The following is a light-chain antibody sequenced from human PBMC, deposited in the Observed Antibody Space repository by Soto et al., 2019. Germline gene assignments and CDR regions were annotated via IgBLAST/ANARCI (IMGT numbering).Light chain of an antibody. CDR2: YDS. J-gene: IGLJ2*01. CDR1: NIGSKS. CDR3: QVWDSSSDHVI. V-gene: IGLV3-21*04. Sequence: SYELTQPPSVSVAPGKTARITCGGNNIGSKSVHWYQQKPGQAPVLVIYYDSDRPSGIPERVSGSNSGKTATLTISRVEAGDEADYYCQVWDSSSDHVIFGEGTKLTVL.